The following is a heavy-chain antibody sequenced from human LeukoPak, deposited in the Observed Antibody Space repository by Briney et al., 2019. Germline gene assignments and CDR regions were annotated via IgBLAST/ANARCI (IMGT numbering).Heavy chain of an antibody. V-gene: IGHV4-59*01. Sequence: PSETLSLTCTVSGGSISSYYWSWIRQPPGKGLEWIGYIYYSGSTNYNPSLKGRVTISVDTSKNQFSLKLSSVTAADTAVYYCARDGTSGYSYGYYYGMDVWGQGTTVTVSS. CDR1: GGSISSYY. D-gene: IGHD5-18*01. CDR3: ARDGTSGYSYGYYYGMDV. J-gene: IGHJ6*02. CDR2: IYYSGST.